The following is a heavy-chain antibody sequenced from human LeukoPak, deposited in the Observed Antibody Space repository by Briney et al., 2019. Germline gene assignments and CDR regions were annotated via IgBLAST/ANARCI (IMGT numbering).Heavy chain of an antibody. J-gene: IGHJ3*02. V-gene: IGHV4-34*01. CDR3: ARPSGPRITMVRGVDDAFDI. Sequence: SETLSLTCAVYGGSFSGYYWSWIRQPPGKGLEWIGEINHSGSTNYNPSLKSRVTISVDTSKNQFSLKLSSVTAADTAVYYCARPSGPRITMVRGVDDAFDIWGQGTMVTVSS. CDR1: GGSFSGYY. CDR2: INHSGST. D-gene: IGHD3-10*01.